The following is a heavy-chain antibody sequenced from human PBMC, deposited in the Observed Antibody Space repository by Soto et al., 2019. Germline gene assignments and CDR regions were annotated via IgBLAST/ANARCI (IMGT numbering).Heavy chain of an antibody. Sequence: TLSLTCAVYGGSFSGYYWSWIRQPPGKGLEWIGEINHIGSTNYNPSLRSRVTISVDTSKNQVSLKLSSVTAADTAVYYCARDLSYDSITSPDAFDIWGQGTMVTVSS. CDR1: GGSFSGYY. CDR3: ARDLSYDSITSPDAFDI. CDR2: INHIGST. D-gene: IGHD3-22*01. V-gene: IGHV4-34*09. J-gene: IGHJ3*02.